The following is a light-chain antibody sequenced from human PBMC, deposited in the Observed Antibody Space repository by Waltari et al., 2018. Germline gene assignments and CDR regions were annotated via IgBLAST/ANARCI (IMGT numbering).Light chain of an antibody. CDR2: KDS. J-gene: IGLJ3*02. CDR3: QAWDSNVVM. CDR1: KLGDKY. Sequence: SYDLTQPPSVSVSPGQTASITCPGDKLGDKYACWYQQKPGQSPVVVIYKDSQRPSGIPERFSGSNAGNTATLTISGAQALDEADYYCQAWDSNVVMFGGGTKLTVL. V-gene: IGLV3-1*01.